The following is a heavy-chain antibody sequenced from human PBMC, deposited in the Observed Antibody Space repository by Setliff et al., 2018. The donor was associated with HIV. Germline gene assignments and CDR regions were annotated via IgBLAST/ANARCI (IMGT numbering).Heavy chain of an antibody. CDR1: DDSVSTFY. D-gene: IGHD3-3*01. V-gene: IGHV4-59*02. CDR3: APGEGVASTYYHD. Sequence: SETLSLTCTVSDDSVSTFYWNWIRQPPGKGLEWIGFIHHTGSTVSNPSLKSRVAILMDLSRNQLSLHLASVTTADTAVYFCAPGEGVASTYYHDWGQGTQVTVSS. CDR2: IHHTGST. J-gene: IGHJ4*01.